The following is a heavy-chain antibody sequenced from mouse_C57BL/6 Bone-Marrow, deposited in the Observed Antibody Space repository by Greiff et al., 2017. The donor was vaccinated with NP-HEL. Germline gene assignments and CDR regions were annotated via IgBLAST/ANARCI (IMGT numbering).Heavy chain of an antibody. D-gene: IGHD1-1*01. Sequence: EVQLQESGPELVKPGASVKIPCKASGYTFTDYNMDWVKQSHGKSLEWIGDINPNNGGTNYNQKFKGKATLTVDKSSSTAYMELRRLTSEDTAVYYCARTDGSSLPAWGQGTLVTVSA. CDR2: INPNNGGT. V-gene: IGHV1-18*01. CDR1: GYTFTDYN. J-gene: IGHJ3*01. CDR3: ARTDGSSLPA.